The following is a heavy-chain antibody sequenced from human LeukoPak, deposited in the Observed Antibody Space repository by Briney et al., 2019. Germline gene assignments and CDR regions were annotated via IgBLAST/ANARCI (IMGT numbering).Heavy chain of an antibody. CDR3: AGSGSYFHWFDP. D-gene: IGHD1-26*01. CDR1: GGSISSGGYY. CDR2: IYYSGST. V-gene: IGHV4-31*03. Sequence: SQTLSLTCTVSGGSISSGGYYWSWIRQHPGKGLEWIGYIYYSGSTYCNPSLKSRVTISVDTSKNQFSLKLSSVTAADTAVYYCAGSGSYFHWFDPWGQGTLVTISS. J-gene: IGHJ5*02.